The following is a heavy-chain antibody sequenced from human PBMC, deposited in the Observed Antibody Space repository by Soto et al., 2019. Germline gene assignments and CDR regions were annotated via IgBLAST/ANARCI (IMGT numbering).Heavy chain of an antibody. V-gene: IGHV3-23*01. CDR2: ISGSGGST. CDR3: AKGVEGYDFWSGSSWYYYMDV. Sequence: GALRLSCAAPGATFSSYPMSWVRRAPGKGLEWVSAISGSGGSTYYAGSVKGRFTISRDNSKNTLYLQMNSLRAEDTAVYYCAKGVEGYDFWSGSSWYYYMDVWGKGTTVTVSS. D-gene: IGHD3-3*01. CDR1: GATFSSYP. J-gene: IGHJ6*03.